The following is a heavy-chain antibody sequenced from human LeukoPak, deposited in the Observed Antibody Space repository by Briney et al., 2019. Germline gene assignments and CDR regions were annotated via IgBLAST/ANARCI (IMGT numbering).Heavy chain of an antibody. V-gene: IGHV4-34*01. Sequence: SETLSLTCAVYGGSFSGYYWSWIRQPPGKGLEWIGETNHSGSTNYNPSLKSRVTISVDTSKNQFSLKLSSVTAADTAVYYCSSRRVLPLGVYYFDYWGQGTLVTVSS. CDR3: SSRRVLPLGVYYFDY. D-gene: IGHD3-16*01. J-gene: IGHJ4*02. CDR1: GGSFSGYY. CDR2: TNHSGST.